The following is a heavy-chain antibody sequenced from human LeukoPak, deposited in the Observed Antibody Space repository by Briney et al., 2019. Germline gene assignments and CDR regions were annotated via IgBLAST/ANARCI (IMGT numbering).Heavy chain of an antibody. D-gene: IGHD1-1*01. Sequence: KPSETLSLTCTVSGGSISSSSYYRGWIRQPPGKGLDWIGSIYYSGRTYYNPSLKSRVTISVDTSKNQLSLKLSSVTAADTAVYYYTRHPRNWNDFLDYWRQGTLVTVSS. CDR1: GGSISSSSYY. J-gene: IGHJ4*02. CDR2: IYYSGRT. V-gene: IGHV4-39*01. CDR3: TRHPRNWNDFLDY.